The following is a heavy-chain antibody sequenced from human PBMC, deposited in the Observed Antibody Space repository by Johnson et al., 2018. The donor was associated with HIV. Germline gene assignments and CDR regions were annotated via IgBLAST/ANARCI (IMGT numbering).Heavy chain of an antibody. J-gene: IGHJ3*02. CDR1: GFTFDDYA. CDR2: ISWNSGSI. CDR3: AKGACTGGVCRYLRGAFDI. Sequence: VQLVESGGGLVQPGRSLRLSCADSGFTFDDYAMNWVRQAPGKGLEWVSGISWNSGSIGYADSVKGRFPISRDNAKNSLYLQMNSLRAEDTALYYCAKGACTGGVCRYLRGAFDIWGQGTMVTVSS. V-gene: IGHV3-9*01. D-gene: IGHD2-8*02.